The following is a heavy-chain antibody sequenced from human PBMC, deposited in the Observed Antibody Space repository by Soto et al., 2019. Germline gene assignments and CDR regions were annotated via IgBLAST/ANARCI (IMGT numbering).Heavy chain of an antibody. J-gene: IGHJ4*02. Sequence: SVKVSCKASGYTFTSYGISWVRQAPGQGLEWMGRIILILGIANYAQKFQGRVTITADKSTSTAYMELSSLRSEDTAVYYCARDSSGLLFDYWGQGTLVTVFS. D-gene: IGHD3-9*01. CDR3: ARDSSGLLFDY. V-gene: IGHV1-69*04. CDR1: GYTFTSYG. CDR2: IILILGIA.